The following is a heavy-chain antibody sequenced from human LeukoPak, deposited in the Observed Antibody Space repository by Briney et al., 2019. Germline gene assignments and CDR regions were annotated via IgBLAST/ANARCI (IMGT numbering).Heavy chain of an antibody. CDR2: ISWNSGSI. D-gene: IGHD3-22*01. Sequence: PGGSLRLSCAASGFTFDDYAMHWVRQVPGKGLEWVSGISWNSGSIGYVDSVKGRFTISRDNAKNSLYLQMNSLRAGDTALYYCAKGNSYYYDSSGYYYLDYWGQGTLVTVSS. J-gene: IGHJ4*02. CDR3: AKGNSYYYDSSGYYYLDY. CDR1: GFTFDDYA. V-gene: IGHV3-9*01.